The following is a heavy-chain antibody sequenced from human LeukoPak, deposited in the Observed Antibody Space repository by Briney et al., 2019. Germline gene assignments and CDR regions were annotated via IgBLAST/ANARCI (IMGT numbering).Heavy chain of an antibody. J-gene: IGHJ3*01. V-gene: IGHV3-21*01. CDR1: GFTFSAYN. Sequence: GGSLRLSCAASGFTFSAYNMIWIRQAPGKGLEWVSFISSSGSYIYYADSVKGRFTISRDNAKNLLYLQVNSLRAEDTAVYYCARALNPYASGWSYDAFDLWGQGTMVTVSS. D-gene: IGHD6-19*01. CDR3: ARALNPYASGWSYDAFDL. CDR2: ISSSGSYI.